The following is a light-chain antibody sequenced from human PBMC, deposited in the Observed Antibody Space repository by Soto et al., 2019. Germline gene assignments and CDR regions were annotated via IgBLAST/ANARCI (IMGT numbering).Light chain of an antibody. V-gene: IGLV2-14*01. CDR1: SSDVGGYNY. J-gene: IGLJ1*01. CDR3: SSYTSSSTLG. CDR2: DVS. Sequence: QSVLTQPASVSGSPGQSITISCTGTSSDVGGYNYVSWYQQHPGKAPKLMIYDVSNRPSGVSNRFSGSKSGNTASLTISGLQAEDEADYYCSSYTSSSTLGFGTGTKQTVL.